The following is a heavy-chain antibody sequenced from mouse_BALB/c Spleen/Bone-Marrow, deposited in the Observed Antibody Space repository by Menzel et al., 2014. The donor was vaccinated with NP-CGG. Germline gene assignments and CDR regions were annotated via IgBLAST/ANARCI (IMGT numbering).Heavy chain of an antibody. CDR3: ARHPIYYYGSSWGNYAMDY. CDR1: GFTFXSYI. Sequence: EVKLMESGGGLVQPGGSLKLSCAASGFTFXSYIMSWVRQTPEKRLEWVAYISNGGGSTHYPDTVKGRFTISRDNAKNTLYLQMSSLKSEDTAMYYCARHPIYYYGSSWGNYAMDYWGQGTSVTVSS. V-gene: IGHV5-12-2*01. CDR2: ISNGGGST. J-gene: IGHJ4*01. D-gene: IGHD1-1*01.